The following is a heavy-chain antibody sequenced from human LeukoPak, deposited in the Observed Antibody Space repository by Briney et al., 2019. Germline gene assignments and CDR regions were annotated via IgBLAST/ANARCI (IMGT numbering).Heavy chain of an antibody. CDR1: GYTFTSYG. CDR3: ARYSSGWYSGDY. J-gene: IGHJ4*02. D-gene: IGHD6-19*01. V-gene: IGHV1-2*06. Sequence: ASVKVSCKAPGYTFTSYGISWVRQAPGQGLEWMGRINPNSGGTNYAQKFQGRVTMTRDTSISTAYMELSRLRSDDTAVYYCARYSSGWYSGDYWGQGTLVTVSS. CDR2: INPNSGGT.